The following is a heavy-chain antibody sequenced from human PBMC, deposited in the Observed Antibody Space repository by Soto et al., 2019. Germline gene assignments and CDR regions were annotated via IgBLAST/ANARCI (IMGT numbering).Heavy chain of an antibody. J-gene: IGHJ6*02. V-gene: IGHV1-69*01. Sequence: QVQLEQSGGEVKKPGSSVKVSCKASGVTFSKFIMTWVRQAPGLGLEWVGGIIPIFGTANYAQKFQGRVTITADESTSTADLEVSNLGSEHTAVYYCAKVRYSSPMGYYYGMDVGGQGTAVTVSS. CDR3: AKVRYSSPMGYYYGMDV. D-gene: IGHD6-19*01. CDR2: IIPIFGTA. CDR1: GVTFSKFI.